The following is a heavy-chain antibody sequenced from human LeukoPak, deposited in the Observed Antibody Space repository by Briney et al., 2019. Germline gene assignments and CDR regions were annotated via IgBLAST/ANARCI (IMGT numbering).Heavy chain of an antibody. V-gene: IGHV3-7*01. J-gene: IGHJ4*02. D-gene: IGHD5-24*01. CDR1: GFSFSDYW. CDR2: IEHDGSGK. CDR3: AKWRWRQSEYED. Sequence: PGGSLRLSCEASGFSFSDYWMGWVRQAPGKGLECVANIEHDGSGKEYVDSVKGRFTISRDNAKNSVYLEMSSLRAEDTAVYYCAKWRWRQSEYEDWGQGTLVTVSS.